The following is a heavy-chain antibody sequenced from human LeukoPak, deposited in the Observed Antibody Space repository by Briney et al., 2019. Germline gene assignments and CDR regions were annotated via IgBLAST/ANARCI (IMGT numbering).Heavy chain of an antibody. V-gene: IGHV4-39*01. CDR1: GGSTSSTSYY. J-gene: IGHJ4*02. CDR3: ARQGIAVAGTFRKYYFDY. CDR2: IYYSGST. D-gene: IGHD6-19*01. Sequence: KPSETLSLTCTVSGGSTSSTSYYWGWIRQPPGKGLEWIRNIYYSGSTYYNPSLKSRVTISVDTSKNQFSLKLSSVTAADTAVYYYARQGIAVAGTFRKYYFDYWGQGTLVTVSS.